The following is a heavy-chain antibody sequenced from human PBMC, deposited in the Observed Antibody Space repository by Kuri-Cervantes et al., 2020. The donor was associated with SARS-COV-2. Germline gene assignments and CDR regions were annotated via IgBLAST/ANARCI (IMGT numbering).Heavy chain of an antibody. CDR3: TRDSGDYGKRKHKPPVDY. V-gene: IGHV3-49*03. Sequence: LSPTCAVYGGSFSGYYWSWFRQAPGKGLEWVGFIRSKAYGGTTEYAASVKGRFTISRDDSKSIAYLQMNSLKTEDTAVYYFTRDSGDYGKRKHKPPVDYWGQGTLVTVSS. CDR1: GGSFSGYY. D-gene: IGHD4-17*01. J-gene: IGHJ4*01. CDR2: IRSKAYGGTT.